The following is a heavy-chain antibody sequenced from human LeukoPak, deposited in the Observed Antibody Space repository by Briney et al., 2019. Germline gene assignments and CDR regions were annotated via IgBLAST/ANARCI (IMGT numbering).Heavy chain of an antibody. CDR2: ISSSSSYI. V-gene: IGHV3-21*04. Sequence: GGSLRLSCAASGFTFSNYNMNWVRQAPGKGLEWVSSISSSSSYIYYADSVKGRFTISRDNSENTLSLQMNSLRADDTAIYYCAKSCNSGNCYYNYWGQGTLVTVSS. D-gene: IGHD2/OR15-2a*01. CDR3: AKSCNSGNCYYNY. J-gene: IGHJ4*02. CDR1: GFTFSNYN.